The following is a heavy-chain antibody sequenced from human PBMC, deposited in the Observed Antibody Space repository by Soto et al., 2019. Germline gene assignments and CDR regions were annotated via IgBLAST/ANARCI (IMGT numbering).Heavy chain of an antibody. Sequence: GGSLRLSCAASGFTFSSYAMSWVRQAPGKGLEWVSAISGSGGSTYYADSVKGRFTISRDNSKNTLYLQMNSLRAEDTAVYYCAKVHSVGIPYYYYYYMDVWGKGTTVTVSS. V-gene: IGHV3-23*01. CDR3: AKVHSVGIPYYYYYYMDV. CDR2: ISGSGGST. D-gene: IGHD7-27*01. J-gene: IGHJ6*03. CDR1: GFTFSSYA.